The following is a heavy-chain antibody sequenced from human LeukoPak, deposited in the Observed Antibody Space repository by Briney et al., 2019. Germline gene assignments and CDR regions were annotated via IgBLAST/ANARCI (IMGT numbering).Heavy chain of an antibody. Sequence: SQTLSLTCTVSGGSISSGGYYWSWIRQHPGKGLEWIGYIYYSGSTYYNPSLKSRVTISVDTSKNQFSLKLSSVTAADTAVYYCAREFNGNFDYWSQGTLVTVSS. CDR2: IYYSGST. V-gene: IGHV4-31*03. D-gene: IGHD2-21*01. CDR1: GGSISSGGYY. CDR3: AREFNGNFDY. J-gene: IGHJ4*02.